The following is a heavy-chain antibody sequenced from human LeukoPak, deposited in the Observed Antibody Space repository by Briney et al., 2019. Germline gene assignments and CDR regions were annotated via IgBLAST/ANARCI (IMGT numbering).Heavy chain of an antibody. CDR2: IYYSGST. D-gene: IGHD3-22*01. CDR3: ARLAYYYDSSGFFDL. V-gene: IGHV4-39*01. CDR1: GGSISSSSYY. J-gene: IGHJ2*01. Sequence: SETLSLTWTVSGGSISSSSYYWGWIRQPLGKGLEWIGSIYYSGSTYYNPPLQSRVTISVDTSKNQSSLKLSSVTAADTAVYYCARLAYYYDSSGFFDLWGRGTLVTVSS.